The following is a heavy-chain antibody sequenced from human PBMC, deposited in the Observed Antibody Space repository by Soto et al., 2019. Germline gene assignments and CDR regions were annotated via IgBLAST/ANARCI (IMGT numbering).Heavy chain of an antibody. CDR3: ITDRTDGRAY. Sequence: PGGSLRLSCAASGFTFTNAWMSWVRQAPGKGLEWVARIKSKTDGGTTDYATPVKGRFTISRDDSKNTLYLQMNSLKIEDTAVYYCITDRTDGRAYWGQGTQVTVSS. D-gene: IGHD1-1*01. CDR2: IKSKTDGGTT. V-gene: IGHV3-15*01. J-gene: IGHJ4*02. CDR1: GFTFTNAW.